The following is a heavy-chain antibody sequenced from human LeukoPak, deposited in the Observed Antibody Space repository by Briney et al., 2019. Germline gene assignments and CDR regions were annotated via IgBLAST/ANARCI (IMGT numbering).Heavy chain of an antibody. J-gene: IGHJ4*02. V-gene: IGHV1-69*06. CDR3: ARGAALQLWFSY. CDR1: GGTFSSYA. CDR2: IIPIFGTA. D-gene: IGHD5-18*01. Sequence: SVKVSCKASGGTFSSYAISWVRQAPGHGLEWMGGIIPIFGTANYAQKFQGRVTITADKSTSTAYMELSSLRSEDTAVYYCARGAALQLWFSYWGQGTLVTVSS.